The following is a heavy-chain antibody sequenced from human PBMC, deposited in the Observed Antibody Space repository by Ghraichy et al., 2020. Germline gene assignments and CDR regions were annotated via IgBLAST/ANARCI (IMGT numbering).Heavy chain of an antibody. D-gene: IGHD5-24*01. Sequence: SETLSLTCTVSGGSISSDYWSWIRQPPGKGLEWIGNIHYSGSTNYNPPLKSRVTISVDTSKNQFSLKLTSVTAADTAVYYCATGGEKWLQGPNYWGQGTLVTVSP. CDR1: GGSISSDY. J-gene: IGHJ4*02. CDR3: ATGGEKWLQGPNY. CDR2: IHYSGST. V-gene: IGHV4-59*01.